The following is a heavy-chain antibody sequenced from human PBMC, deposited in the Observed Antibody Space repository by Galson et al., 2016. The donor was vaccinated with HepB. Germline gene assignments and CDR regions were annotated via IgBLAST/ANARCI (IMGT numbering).Heavy chain of an antibody. CDR1: GFSFNTYG. Sequence: SLRLSCAASGFSFNTYGMNWVRQAPGKGLEWVSSISSSSTYVDYADSVTGRFTTSRDNAKNSLYLQMNSLSAEDTAVYYCARLGSNWSLRWYFDLWGRGTLVIVSS. V-gene: IGHV3-21*01. D-gene: IGHD5/OR15-5a*01. CDR3: ARLGSNWSLRWYFDL. J-gene: IGHJ2*01. CDR2: ISSSSTYV.